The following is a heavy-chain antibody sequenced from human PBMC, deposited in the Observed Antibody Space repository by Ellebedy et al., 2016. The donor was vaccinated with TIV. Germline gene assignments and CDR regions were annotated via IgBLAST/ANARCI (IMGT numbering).Heavy chain of an antibody. V-gene: IGHV3-23*01. CDR3: ARANGWVTDN. D-gene: IGHD5-18*01. CDR2: ISGSGDST. Sequence: GESLKISCAASGFTFSSYAMSWVRQAPGRGLEWVSTISGSGDSTYHADSVKGRITISRDNAKNSLYLQMNSLRAEDTAVYYCARANGWVTDNWGQGTLVTVSS. J-gene: IGHJ4*02. CDR1: GFTFSSYA.